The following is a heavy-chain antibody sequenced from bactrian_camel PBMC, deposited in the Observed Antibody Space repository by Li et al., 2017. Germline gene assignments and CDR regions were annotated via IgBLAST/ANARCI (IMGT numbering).Heavy chain of an antibody. CDR3: ATDGWLTGRSDNLGPYAY. CDR2: INGDLNPGT. V-gene: IGHV3S63*01. CDR1: AYILEQCG. D-gene: IGHD8*01. Sequence: VQLVESGGGSVQAGGSLKLTCAGSAYILEQCGTGWFRQAPGKEREGVASINGDLNPGTDYAESVKGRFTISRDNAKSTVWLQMNSLKSEDTALYYCATDGWLTGRSDNLGPYAYWGQGTQVTVS. J-gene: IGHJ4*01.